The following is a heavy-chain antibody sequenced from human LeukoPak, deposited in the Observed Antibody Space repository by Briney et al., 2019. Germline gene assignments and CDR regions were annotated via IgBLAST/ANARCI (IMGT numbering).Heavy chain of an antibody. CDR3: ARDRSVGFGEYVPFDY. V-gene: IGHV1-2*02. Sequence: GASVKISCKASGYTFSDYFIHWIRQAPGQGLERVGWINPNSGATDFAQQFQNRVTMTRDTSISTDYMELSRLHSDDTAVYYCARDRSVGFGEYVPFDYWGQGTLVTVSS. CDR1: GYTFSDYF. CDR2: INPNSGAT. D-gene: IGHD1-26*01. J-gene: IGHJ4*02.